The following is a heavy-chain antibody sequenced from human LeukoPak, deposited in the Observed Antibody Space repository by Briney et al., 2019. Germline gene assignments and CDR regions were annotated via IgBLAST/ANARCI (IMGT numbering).Heavy chain of an antibody. V-gene: IGHV4-39*07. CDR2: INHSGST. J-gene: IGHJ6*03. CDR1: GGSISSSNFY. Sequence: SETLSLTCTVSGGSISSSNFYWGWIRQPPGKGLEWIGEINHSGSTNYNPSLKSRVTISVDTSKNQFSLKLSSVTAEDTAVYYCARIVATQYYYYMDVWGKGTTVTVSS. D-gene: IGHD5-12*01. CDR3: ARIVATQYYYYMDV.